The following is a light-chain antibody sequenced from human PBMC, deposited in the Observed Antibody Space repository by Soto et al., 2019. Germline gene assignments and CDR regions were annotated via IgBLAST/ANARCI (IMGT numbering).Light chain of an antibody. J-gene: IGKJ4*01. CDR2: DAS. CDR1: QSVSSY. Sequence: EIVLTQSPATLSLSPGERATLSCRASQSVSSYLVWYQQKPGQAPRLLLYDASNRATGIPARFSGSGSGTDFTLTISSXEPEDSAVYYCQQRSSWPLTFGGGTKVDIK. V-gene: IGKV3-11*01. CDR3: QQRSSWPLT.